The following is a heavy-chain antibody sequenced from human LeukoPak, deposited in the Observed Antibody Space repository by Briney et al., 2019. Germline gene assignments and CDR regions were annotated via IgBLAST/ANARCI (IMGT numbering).Heavy chain of an antibody. D-gene: IGHD2-8*01. CDR3: ARAYCTNGVCYFDS. CDR1: GYTFTRYD. J-gene: IGHJ4*02. V-gene: IGHV1-8*01. CDR2: MNPNSGNT. Sequence: ASVKVSCKASGYTFTRYDINWVRQATGQGLEWMGWMNPNSGNTGYAQKFQGRVTMTRNTSISTAYMELSSLRSEDTAVYYCARAYCTNGVCYFDSWGQGTLVTVSS.